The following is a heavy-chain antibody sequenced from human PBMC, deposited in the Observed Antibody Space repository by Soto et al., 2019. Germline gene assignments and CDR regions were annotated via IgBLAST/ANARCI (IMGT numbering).Heavy chain of an antibody. J-gene: IGHJ6*02. CDR1: GGSVSSGSYY. V-gene: IGHV4-61*01. Sequence: SETLSLTCTASGGSVSSGSYYWSWIRQPPGKGLKWIGNIYYSGSNNYNPSLKSRVTISVDTDKNQFSLKRSSVTAADTAVYYCVWDPLGIWGHGTSVTVSS. CDR3: VWDPLGI. CDR2: IYYSGSN. D-gene: IGHD6-13*01.